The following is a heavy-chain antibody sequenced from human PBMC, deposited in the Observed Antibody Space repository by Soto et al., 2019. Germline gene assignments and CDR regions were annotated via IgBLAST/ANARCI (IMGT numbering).Heavy chain of an antibody. CDR1: GFTFSDYY. Sequence: QVQLVESGGGLVKPGGSLRLSCAASGFTFSDYYMSWIRQAPGKGLEWVSYISRSSSYTNYADSVNGRFTISRDNAKNSLYLQMNRLKADDTAVYYCAGGGGSYLPDYWGQGTLVTVSS. D-gene: IGHD1-26*01. CDR2: ISRSSSYT. V-gene: IGHV3-11*05. J-gene: IGHJ4*02. CDR3: AGGGGSYLPDY.